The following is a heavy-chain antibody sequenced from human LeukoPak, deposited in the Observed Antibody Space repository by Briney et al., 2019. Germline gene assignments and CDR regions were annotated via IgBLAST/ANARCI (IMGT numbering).Heavy chain of an antibody. V-gene: IGHV3-23*01. CDR3: AKDRPCTTCSPSDY. D-gene: IGHD2-2*01. Sequence: GGSLRLSCATSAFSVTSNYMSWVRQAPGKGLEWVSSIGGSGSNTYYADSVKGRFTISRDNSKNTLSLQMNSLRADDTAVYYCAKDRPCTTCSPSDYWGQGTLVTVSS. CDR1: AFSVTSNY. J-gene: IGHJ4*02. CDR2: IGGSGSNT.